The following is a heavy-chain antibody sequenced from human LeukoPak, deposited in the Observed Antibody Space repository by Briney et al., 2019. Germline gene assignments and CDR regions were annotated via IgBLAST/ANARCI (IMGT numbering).Heavy chain of an antibody. J-gene: IGHJ5*02. D-gene: IGHD4-17*01. CDR2: IIPIFGTA. Sequence: PAASVKVSCKASGGTFSSYAISWVRQAPGQGLEWMGGIIPIFGTANYAQKFQGRVTITADESTSTAYMELSSLRSEDTAVYYCARDGGYSDDRGDWFDPWGQGTLVTVSS. CDR1: GGTFSSYA. V-gene: IGHV1-69*01. CDR3: ARDGGYSDDRGDWFDP.